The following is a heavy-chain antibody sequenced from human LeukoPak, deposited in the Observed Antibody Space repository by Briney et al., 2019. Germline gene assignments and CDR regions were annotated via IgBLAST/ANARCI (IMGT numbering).Heavy chain of an antibody. Sequence: SQTLSLTCTVSGGSISSGSYYWSWIRQPAGKGLEWIGRIYTSGSTNYNPSLKSRVTISVDTSKNQFSLKLSSVTAADTAVYYCAREQRWLPPRAWFDPWGQGTLVTVSS. CDR1: GGSISSGSYY. J-gene: IGHJ5*02. CDR2: IYTSGST. CDR3: AREQRWLPPRAWFDP. D-gene: IGHD5-24*01. V-gene: IGHV4-61*02.